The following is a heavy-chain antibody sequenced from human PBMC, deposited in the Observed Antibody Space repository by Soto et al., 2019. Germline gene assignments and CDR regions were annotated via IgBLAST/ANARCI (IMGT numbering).Heavy chain of an antibody. D-gene: IGHD3-3*01. CDR3: ARLIWSGYYLDY. J-gene: IGHJ4*02. Sequence: PGGSLRLSCAASGFTFSSYGMHWVRQAPGKGLEWVAVIWYDGSNKYYADSVKGRFTISRDNSKNTLYLQMNSLRAEDTAVYYCARLIWSGYYLDYWGQGTLVTVSS. V-gene: IGHV3-33*01. CDR1: GFTFSSYG. CDR2: IWYDGSNK.